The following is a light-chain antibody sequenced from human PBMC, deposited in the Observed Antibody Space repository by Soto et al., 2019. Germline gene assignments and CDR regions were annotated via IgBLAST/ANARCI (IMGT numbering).Light chain of an antibody. J-gene: IGKJ1*01. Sequence: EIVLTQSPGTLSLSPGERATLSCRASQSVSSSYLAWYQQKPGQAPRLLIYGASSRATGIPDRFSGSGSGAHFTLTFSRLEPEDFAVYYCQQYGSSPRTFCQGTKVEIK. CDR1: QSVSSSY. CDR3: QQYGSSPRT. CDR2: GAS. V-gene: IGKV3-20*01.